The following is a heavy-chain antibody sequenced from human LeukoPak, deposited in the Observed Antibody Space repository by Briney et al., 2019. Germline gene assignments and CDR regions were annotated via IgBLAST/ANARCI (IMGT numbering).Heavy chain of an antibody. J-gene: IGHJ4*02. D-gene: IGHD6-19*01. CDR2: ISGSGGST. CDR1: EFTFSSYA. V-gene: IGHV3-23*01. Sequence: PGGSLRLSCAASEFTFSSYAMSWVRQAPGKGLEWVSAISGSGGSTYYADSVKGRFTISRDNSKNTLYLQMNSLRAEDTAVYYCAKSRAVARLGYFDYWGQGTLVTVSS. CDR3: AKSRAVARLGYFDY.